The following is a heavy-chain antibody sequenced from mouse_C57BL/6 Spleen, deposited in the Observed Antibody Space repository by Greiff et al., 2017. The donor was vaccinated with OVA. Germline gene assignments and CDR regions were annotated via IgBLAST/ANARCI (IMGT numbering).Heavy chain of an antibody. J-gene: IGHJ2*01. CDR2: IDPSDSYT. CDR3: AIFDY. Sequence: VQLQQPGAELVMPGASVKLSCKASGYTFTSYWMHWVKQRPGQVLEWIGEIDPSDSYTNYNQKFKGKSTLTVDKSSSTAYMQLSSLTSEDSAVYYCAIFDYWGQGTTLTVSS. V-gene: IGHV1-69*01. CDR1: GYTFTSYW.